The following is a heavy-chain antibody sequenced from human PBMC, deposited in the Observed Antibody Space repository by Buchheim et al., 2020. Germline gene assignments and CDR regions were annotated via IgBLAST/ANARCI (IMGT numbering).Heavy chain of an antibody. J-gene: IGHJ4*02. D-gene: IGHD3-22*01. V-gene: IGHV4-31*03. CDR2: ISYSGST. CDR1: GGSISGANYY. Sequence: QMQLQESGPGLVKPSQTLSLTCTVTGGSISGANYYWSWIRQHPGKGLEWIGYISYSGSTYYNPSLKSRVIISVETSKNQFSLKLSPVTAAETAIYYCARMGEGSGYVDYWGQGTL. CDR3: ARMGEGSGYVDY.